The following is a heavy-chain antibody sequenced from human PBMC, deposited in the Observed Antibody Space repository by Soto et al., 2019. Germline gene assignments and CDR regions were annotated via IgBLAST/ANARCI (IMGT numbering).Heavy chain of an antibody. CDR2: INAGNGNT. CDR3: ARQGIAAAINAFDI. J-gene: IGHJ3*02. D-gene: IGHD6-13*01. V-gene: IGHV1-3*01. CDR1: GYTFTSYA. Sequence: ASVKVSCKASGYTFTSYAMHWVRQAPGQRLEWMGWINAGNGNTKYSQKFQGRVTITSDTSASTAYMELSSLRSEDTSVYYCARQGIAAAINAFDIWGQGTMVTVSS.